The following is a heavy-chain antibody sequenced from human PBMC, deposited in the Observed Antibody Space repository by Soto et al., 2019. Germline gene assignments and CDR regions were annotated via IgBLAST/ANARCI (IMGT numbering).Heavy chain of an antibody. CDR1: GYSFTSDW. CDR2: IYPGDSDT. Sequence: GESLKISCKGYGYSFTSDWSAWVRQMPGKGLEWVGNIYPGDSDTRYSPSFQGQVIISADKSTNTAYLQWSSLKASDTAMYYCARFYSSGLYYFDYWGQGTLVTVSS. V-gene: IGHV5-51*01. D-gene: IGHD6-19*01. J-gene: IGHJ4*02. CDR3: ARFYSSGLYYFDY.